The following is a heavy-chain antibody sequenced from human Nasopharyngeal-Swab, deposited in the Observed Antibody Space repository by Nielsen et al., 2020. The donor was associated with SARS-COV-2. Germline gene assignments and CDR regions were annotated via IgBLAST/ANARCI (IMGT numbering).Heavy chain of an antibody. V-gene: IGHV4-59*01. CDR2: IYYSGST. D-gene: IGHD3-10*01. CDR3: ARGKRLLWFGESDLFDI. Sequence: SETLSLTCTVSGGSISSYYWNWIRQPPAKGLEWIGYIYYSGSTNYNPSLKSRVTISVDTSKNQFSLKLSSVTAADTAVYYCARGKRLLWFGESDLFDIWGQGTMVNVSS. CDR1: GGSISSYY. J-gene: IGHJ3*02.